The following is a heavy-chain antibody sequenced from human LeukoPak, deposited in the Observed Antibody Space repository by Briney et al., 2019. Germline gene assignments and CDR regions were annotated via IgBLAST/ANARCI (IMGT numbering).Heavy chain of an antibody. CDR2: ISAYNGNT. Sequence: ASVKVSCKASGYTFTSSGISWVRQAPGQGLEWMGWISAYNGNTNYAQKLQGRVTMTTDTSTSTAYMELRSLRSDDTAVYYCARGVEERGTAMAYSYYGMDVWGQGTTVTVSS. CDR1: GYTFTSSG. V-gene: IGHV1-18*01. J-gene: IGHJ6*02. CDR3: ARGVEERGTAMAYSYYGMDV. D-gene: IGHD5-18*01.